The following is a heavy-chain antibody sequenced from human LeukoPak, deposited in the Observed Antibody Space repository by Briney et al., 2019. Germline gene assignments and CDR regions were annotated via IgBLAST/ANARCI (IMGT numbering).Heavy chain of an antibody. Sequence: GRSLRLSCAASGFTFSSYGMHWVRQTPGKGLEWVAVIWYDGSNKYYADSVKGRFTISRDNAKNSLYLQMNSLRAEDTAVYYCARAAAGTFHYYGMDVWGQGTTVTVSS. CDR1: GFTFSSYG. CDR3: ARAAAGTFHYYGMDV. CDR2: IWYDGSNK. J-gene: IGHJ6*02. D-gene: IGHD6-13*01. V-gene: IGHV3-33*01.